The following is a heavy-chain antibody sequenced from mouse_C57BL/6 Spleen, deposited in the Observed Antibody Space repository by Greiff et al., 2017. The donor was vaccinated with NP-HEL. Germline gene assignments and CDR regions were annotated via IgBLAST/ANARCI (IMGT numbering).Heavy chain of an antibody. D-gene: IGHD2-14*01. CDR1: GYTFTSYT. CDR3: ARGGTGFDY. Sequence: VKLVESGAELARPGASVKMSCKASGYTFTSYTMHWVKQRPGQGLEWIGYINPSSGYTKYNQKFKDKATLTADKSSSTAYMQLSSLTSEDSAVYYCARGGTGFDYWGQGTTLTVSS. V-gene: IGHV1-4*01. J-gene: IGHJ2*01. CDR2: INPSSGYT.